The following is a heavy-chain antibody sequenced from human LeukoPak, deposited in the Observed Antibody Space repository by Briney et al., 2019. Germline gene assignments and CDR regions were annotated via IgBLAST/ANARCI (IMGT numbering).Heavy chain of an antibody. CDR2: INPSGGST. CDR1: GYTFTSYY. D-gene: IGHD2-2*01. J-gene: IGHJ4*02. CDR3: ARDLDCSSTSCYTFDY. V-gene: IGHV1-46*01. Sequence: GASVKVSCKASGYTFTSYYMHWVRQAPGQGLEWMGIINPSGGSTSYAQKFQGRVTMTRDTSTSTVYMEPSSLRSEDTAVYYCARDLDCSSTSCYTFDYWGQGTLVTVSS.